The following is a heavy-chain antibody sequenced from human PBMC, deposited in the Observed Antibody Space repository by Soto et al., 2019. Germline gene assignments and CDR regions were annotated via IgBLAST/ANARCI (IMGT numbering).Heavy chain of an antibody. V-gene: IGHV1-18*04. CDR2: IAPHSGRT. D-gene: IGHD3-10*01. Sequence: QVQLVQSRPEVRKPGASVRVSCMTSGYAFTSYGVNWVRQVPGQGLEWMGWIAPHSGRTTYLPKFQGRVTITADPSTNTAYMGLTSLSSDDTGIYFCARAATGSYHSAYWGQGTVVSVSA. J-gene: IGHJ4*02. CDR1: GYAFTSYG. CDR3: ARAATGSYHSAY.